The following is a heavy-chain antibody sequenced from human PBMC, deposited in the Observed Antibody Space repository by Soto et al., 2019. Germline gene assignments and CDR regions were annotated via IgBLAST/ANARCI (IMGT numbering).Heavy chain of an antibody. CDR1: GSSITNSFY. V-gene: IGHV4-38-2*02. Sequence: NPSETLSLTCRVSGSSITNSFYWGWIRQSPEKGLEWIGSISHTGRTSYNPSLKSRVSISVDTSKNQFSLTLTSVTAADTAVYYCARESEDLTSNFDYWGQGTLVTVSS. CDR3: ARESEDLTSNFDY. CDR2: ISHTGRT. J-gene: IGHJ4*02.